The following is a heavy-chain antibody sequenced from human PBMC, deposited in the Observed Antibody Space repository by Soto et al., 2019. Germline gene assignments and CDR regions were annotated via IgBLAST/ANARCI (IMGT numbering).Heavy chain of an antibody. CDR2: IIPILGIA. CDR3: ARAMVRGVSGSPLPTNDY. CDR1: GGTFSSYT. D-gene: IGHD3-10*01. Sequence: SVKVSCKASGGTFSSYTISWVRQAPGQGLEWMGRIIPILGIANYAQKFQGRVTITADKSTSTAYMELSSLRSEDTAVYYCARAMVRGVSGSPLPTNDYWGQGTLVTV. V-gene: IGHV1-69*02. J-gene: IGHJ4*02.